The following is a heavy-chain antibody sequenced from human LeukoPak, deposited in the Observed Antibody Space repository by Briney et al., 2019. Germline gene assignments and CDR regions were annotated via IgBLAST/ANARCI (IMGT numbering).Heavy chain of an antibody. CDR3: ARDRSTKYSLDY. CDR1: GFTFSSHA. D-gene: IGHD2/OR15-2a*01. J-gene: IGHJ4*02. CDR2: ISYDGSTI. Sequence: GGSLRLSCAASGFTFSSHAMHWVRQAPGKGLEWVTFISYDGSTIYYADSVKGRFTISRDNSKNTLYLQMSSLRPEDTAVYYCARDRSTKYSLDYWGQGTLVTVPS. V-gene: IGHV3-30-3*01.